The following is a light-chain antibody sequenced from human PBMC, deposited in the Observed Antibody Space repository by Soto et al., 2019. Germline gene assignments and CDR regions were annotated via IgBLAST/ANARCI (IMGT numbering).Light chain of an antibody. Sequence: EIVLTQSPGTLSLSPGERATLSCRASQSVSSSYLAWYQQKPGQAPRLLIYGASSRATGIPDRFSGSGSGTDFNLTISRLEPEDFAGYYWQQYGSLPETFGQGNKLEIK. CDR2: GAS. CDR1: QSVSSSY. CDR3: QQYGSLPET. V-gene: IGKV3-20*01. J-gene: IGKJ2*01.